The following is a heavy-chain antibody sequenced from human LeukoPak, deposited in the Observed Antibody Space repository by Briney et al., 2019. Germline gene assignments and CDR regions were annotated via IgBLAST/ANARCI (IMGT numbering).Heavy chain of an antibody. V-gene: IGHV4-59*01. J-gene: IGHJ4*02. CDR1: GGSISSYY. CDR2: IYYSGST. Sequence: SETLSLTCTVSGGSISSYYWSWIRQPPGKGLEWIGYIYYSGSTNYNPSLKSRVTISVGTSKNQFSLKLSSVTAADTAVYYCARFSPELSHDYWGQGTLVTVSS. CDR3: ARFSPELSHDY. D-gene: IGHD1-14*01.